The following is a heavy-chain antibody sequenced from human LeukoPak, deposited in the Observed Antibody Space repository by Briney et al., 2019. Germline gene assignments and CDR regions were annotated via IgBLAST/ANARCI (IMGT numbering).Heavy chain of an antibody. Sequence: GGSLRLSCAASGFTFSSYEMNWVRQAPGKGLEWVSYISSSGSTIYYADSVKGRFTISRDNAKNSLYLQVNSLRAEDTAVYYCARPYYGSGSYGYYYYGMDVWGKGTTVTVSS. D-gene: IGHD3-10*01. V-gene: IGHV3-48*03. J-gene: IGHJ6*04. CDR3: ARPYYGSGSYGYYYYGMDV. CDR2: ISSSGSTI. CDR1: GFTFSSYE.